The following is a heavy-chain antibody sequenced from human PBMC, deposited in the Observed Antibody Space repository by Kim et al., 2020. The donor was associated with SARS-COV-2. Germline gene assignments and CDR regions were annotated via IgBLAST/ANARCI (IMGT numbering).Heavy chain of an antibody. J-gene: IGHJ3*02. V-gene: IGHV3-7*03. Sequence: YYVDSMKIRITISRDNDKSSLYLQMTSLTAENTAVYYCARTVAGRIDAVDIWGQGTMVTVSS. CDR3: ARTVAGRIDAVDI. D-gene: IGHD6-19*01.